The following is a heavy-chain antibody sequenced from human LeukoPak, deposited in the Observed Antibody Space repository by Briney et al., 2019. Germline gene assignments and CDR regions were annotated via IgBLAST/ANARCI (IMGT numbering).Heavy chain of an antibody. CDR1: GGSISSYY. J-gene: IGHJ4*02. CDR3: ARLFGSSGALRYFDY. CDR2: IYYSGST. V-gene: IGHV4-59*08. Sequence: PSETLSLTCTVSGGSISSYYWSWIRQPPGKGLEWIGYIYYSGSTNYNPSLKSRVTISVDTSKNQFSLKLSSVTAADTAVCYCARLFGSSGALRYFDYWGQGTLVTVSS. D-gene: IGHD6-19*01.